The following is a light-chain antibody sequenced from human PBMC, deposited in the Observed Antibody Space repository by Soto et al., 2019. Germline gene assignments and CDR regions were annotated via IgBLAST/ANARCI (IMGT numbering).Light chain of an antibody. CDR3: QQYNKWPPET. CDR1: QGINKW. J-gene: IGKJ1*01. Sequence: DIQMAQSPSSVSASVGDRVTITCRASQGINKWLVWYQQKPGKAPKLLIYWASTRESGVPDRFSGSGSETDFTLTVSSLQSEDFAVYYCQQYNKWPPETFGQGTKVDIK. CDR2: WAS. V-gene: IGKV1-12*01.